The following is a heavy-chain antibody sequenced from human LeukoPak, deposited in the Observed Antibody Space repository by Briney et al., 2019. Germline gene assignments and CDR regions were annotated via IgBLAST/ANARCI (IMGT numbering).Heavy chain of an antibody. J-gene: IGHJ4*02. CDR2: IFSNDEK. CDR1: GFSLNTARMG. CDR3: ARTDYDYVWGSYHPLDQ. D-gene: IGHD3-16*02. V-gene: IGHV2-26*01. Sequence: ESGPTLVNPTATLTLTCTVSGFSGFSLNTARMGVSWIRQPPGKALEWLAHIFSNDEKSYRTSLKSRLTISKDPSKSQVVLTMTSMDPVDTATYYCARTDYDYVWGSYHPLDQWGQGTLVTVSS.